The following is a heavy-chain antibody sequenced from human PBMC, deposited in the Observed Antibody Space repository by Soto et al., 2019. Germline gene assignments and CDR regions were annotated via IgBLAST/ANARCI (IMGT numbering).Heavy chain of an antibody. CDR1: GYTFTGSY. Sequence: ASVKVSCKASGYTFTGSYMPWVRQAPGQGLEWMGWINPNSGGTNYAQKFQGRVTMTRDTSISTAYMELSRLRSDDTAVYYFARPARRYCSSTSCYTALGPWGQGTLVTVSS. CDR3: ARPARRYCSSTSCYTALGP. J-gene: IGHJ5*02. V-gene: IGHV1-2*02. CDR2: INPNSGGT. D-gene: IGHD2-2*01.